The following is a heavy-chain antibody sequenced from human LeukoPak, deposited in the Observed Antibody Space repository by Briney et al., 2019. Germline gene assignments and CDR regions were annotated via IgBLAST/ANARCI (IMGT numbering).Heavy chain of an antibody. J-gene: IGHJ4*02. Sequence: GGSLRLSCAASGFTLSNYAMSWVRQAPGKGLEWVSAISGGGGSIYYTDSVKGRFTISRDNSKNTVFLQMNSLRAEDTAVYYCAKGACSSSWYFESYFDYWGQGTLVTVSS. CDR1: GFTLSNYA. D-gene: IGHD6-13*01. CDR3: AKGACSSSWYFESYFDY. CDR2: ISGGGGSI. V-gene: IGHV3-23*01.